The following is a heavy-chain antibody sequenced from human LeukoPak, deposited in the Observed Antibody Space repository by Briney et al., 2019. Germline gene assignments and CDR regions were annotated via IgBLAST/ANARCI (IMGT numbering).Heavy chain of an antibody. CDR3: ARDRAVPSGAGKDAFDI. CDR1: GFTFSSYG. V-gene: IGHV3-48*03. CDR2: ITSSGSTI. D-gene: IGHD4-17*01. Sequence: GGSLRLSCAASGFTFSSYGVNWVRQAPGRGLEWVSYITSSGSTISYADSVKGRFTISRDNAKNSLYLQMNSLRAEDTAVYYCARDRAVPSGAGKDAFDIWGQGTMVTVSS. J-gene: IGHJ3*02.